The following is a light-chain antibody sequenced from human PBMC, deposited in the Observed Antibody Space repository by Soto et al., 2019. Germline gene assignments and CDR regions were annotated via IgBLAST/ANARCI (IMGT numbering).Light chain of an antibody. CDR2: AAS. J-gene: IGKJ1*01. V-gene: IGKV1-39*01. CDR1: QSIGRY. CDR3: QQNYRDTPWT. Sequence: DIQMTQSPSSLSASVGERVTITCRASQSIGRYVNWYQQKPGKAPTLLISAASSLERGVPSRFSGGGSGTDFTLTISSLQPEDFASYHCQQNYRDTPWTFGQGTKVDI.